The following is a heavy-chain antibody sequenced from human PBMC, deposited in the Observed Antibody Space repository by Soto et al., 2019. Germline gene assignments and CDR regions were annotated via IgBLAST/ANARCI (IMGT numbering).Heavy chain of an antibody. D-gene: IGHD6-13*01. Sequence: QVQLVQSGAEVKKPGASVKVSCKASGYTFTSYAMHWVRQAPGQRLEWMGWINAGNGNTKYSQKFQGRVTITRDTSASTAYMELSSLRSEDTAVYYCARGGMGIAGFDYWGQGTLVTVSS. CDR3: ARGGMGIAGFDY. J-gene: IGHJ4*02. CDR1: GYTFTSYA. CDR2: INAGNGNT. V-gene: IGHV1-3*01.